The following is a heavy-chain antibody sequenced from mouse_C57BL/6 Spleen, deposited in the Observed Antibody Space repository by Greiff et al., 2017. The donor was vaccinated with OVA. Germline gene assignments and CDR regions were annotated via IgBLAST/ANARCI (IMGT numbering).Heavy chain of an antibody. Sequence: EVKLQESGPELVKPGASVKISCKASGYSFTGYYMNWVKQSPEKSLEWIGEINPSTGGTTYNQKFKAKATLTVDKSSSTAYMQLKSLTSEDSAVYYCARWGPLLHAMDYWGQGTSVTVSS. J-gene: IGHJ4*01. CDR2: INPSTGGT. CDR3: ARWGPLLHAMDY. V-gene: IGHV1-42*01. CDR1: GYSFTGYY. D-gene: IGHD2-3*01.